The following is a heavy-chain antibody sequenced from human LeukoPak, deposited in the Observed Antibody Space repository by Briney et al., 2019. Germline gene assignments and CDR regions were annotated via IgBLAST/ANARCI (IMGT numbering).Heavy chain of an antibody. V-gene: IGHV4-61*09. D-gene: IGHD2-2*01. Sequence: PLETLSLTCTVSGGSISSTGYYWTWIRQPAGKGLEWIGHIDNSGNTNCNPSLKSRVTISVDTSKNQFSLNLTSVTAADTAVYYCARRGIYCSSTSCYSHWFDPWGQGTLVTVSS. CDR1: GGSISSTGYY. CDR2: IDNSGNT. J-gene: IGHJ5*02. CDR3: ARRGIYCSSTSCYSHWFDP.